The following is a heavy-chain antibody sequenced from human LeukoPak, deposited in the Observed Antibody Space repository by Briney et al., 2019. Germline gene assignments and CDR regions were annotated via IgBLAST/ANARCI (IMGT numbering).Heavy chain of an antibody. D-gene: IGHD4-17*01. CDR3: AKYYGDYYYYYYMDV. CDR1: GFTFSSYW. Sequence: TGGSLRLSCAASGFTFSSYWMSWVRQAPGKGLEWVANIKQDGSEKYYVDSVKGRFTISRDNAKNSLYLQMNSLRAEDTAVYYCAKYYGDYYYYYYMDVWGKGTTVTVSS. J-gene: IGHJ6*03. CDR2: IKQDGSEK. V-gene: IGHV3-7*01.